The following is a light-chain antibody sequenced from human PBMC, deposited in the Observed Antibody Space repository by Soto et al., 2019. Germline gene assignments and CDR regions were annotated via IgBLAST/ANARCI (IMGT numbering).Light chain of an antibody. Sequence: DTVMNQSPLSLTVTPGEPSSIPCVSSQALLRSNGYNYFNWYLQRPGQSPHLLIYGGSNVAPGVPDRFSGSGSGTDFTLRISRVEADDVGVYYCMQTVQTPITFGQGTRLEIK. CDR2: GGS. CDR1: QALLRSNGYNY. J-gene: IGKJ5*01. V-gene: IGKV2-28*01. CDR3: MQTVQTPIT.